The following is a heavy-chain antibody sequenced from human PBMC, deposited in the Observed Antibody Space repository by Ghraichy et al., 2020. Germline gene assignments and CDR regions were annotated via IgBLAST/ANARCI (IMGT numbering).Heavy chain of an antibody. D-gene: IGHD1-26*01. Sequence: GGSLRLSCAASGFTFSSYSMNWVRQAPGKGLEWISYITGSGYTIYYADSVRGRFTISRDNAKNSLHLQMNSLGDEDTAVYYCARNILGKANFDYWGQGTLVTVSP. CDR2: ITGSGYTI. J-gene: IGHJ4*02. CDR1: GFTFSSYS. V-gene: IGHV3-48*02. CDR3: ARNILGKANFDY.